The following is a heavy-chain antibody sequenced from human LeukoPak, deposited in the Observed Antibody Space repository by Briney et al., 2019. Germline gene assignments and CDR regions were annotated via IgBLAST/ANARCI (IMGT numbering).Heavy chain of an antibody. J-gene: IGHJ3*02. CDR1: GYTFTSYA. D-gene: IGHD3-16*01. CDR3: AREGGAFDI. V-gene: IGHV1-3*01. Sequence: ASVKVSCKASGYTFTSYAMHWVRQAPGQRLEWMGWINAGNGNTKYSQKFQGRVTITADESTSTAYMELSSLRSGDTAVYYCAREGGAFDIWGQGTMVTVSS. CDR2: INAGNGNT.